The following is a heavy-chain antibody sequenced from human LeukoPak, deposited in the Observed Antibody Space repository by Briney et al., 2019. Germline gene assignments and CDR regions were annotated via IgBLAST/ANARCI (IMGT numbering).Heavy chain of an antibody. V-gene: IGHV4-59*11. D-gene: IGHD2-2*01. CDR3: ARGLGYCSSTSCHQLTFDY. Sequence: SETLSLTCTVSGGSISSHYWSWIRQPPGKGLEWIGYIYYSGSTNYNSSLKSRVTISVDTSKNQFSLKLSSVTAADTAVYYCARGLGYCSSTSCHQLTFDYWGQGTLVTVSS. J-gene: IGHJ4*02. CDR1: GGSISSHY. CDR2: IYYSGST.